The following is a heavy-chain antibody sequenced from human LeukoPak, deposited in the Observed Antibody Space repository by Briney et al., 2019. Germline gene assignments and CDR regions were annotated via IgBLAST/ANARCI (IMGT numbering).Heavy chain of an antibody. V-gene: IGHV4-39*01. CDR2: IYYGGST. CDR1: GGSISSSCYY. CDR3: ARGSAPPRGFFDI. Sequence: SETLSLTCTVSGGSISSSCYYWGWIRQPPGEGLERIGSIYYGGSTYYNPSLKSRVTISVDTSKNQFSLKLSSVTAADTAVYYCARGSAPPRGFFDIWGQGTMVTVSS. J-gene: IGHJ3*02. D-gene: IGHD1-26*01.